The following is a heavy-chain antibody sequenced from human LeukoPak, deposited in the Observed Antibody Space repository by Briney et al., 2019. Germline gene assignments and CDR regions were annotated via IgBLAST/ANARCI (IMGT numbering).Heavy chain of an antibody. CDR3: ARRRLGYCSSTSCPSKAFDI. V-gene: IGHV4-34*01. D-gene: IGHD2-2*01. J-gene: IGHJ3*02. CDR1: GGSFSGYY. Sequence: SETLSLTCAVYGGSFSGYYWSWIRQPPGKGLEWIGEFNHSGSTNYNPSLKSRVTISVDTSKNQFSLKLSSVTAADTAVYYCARRRLGYCSSTSCPSKAFDIWGQGTMVTVSS. CDR2: FNHSGST.